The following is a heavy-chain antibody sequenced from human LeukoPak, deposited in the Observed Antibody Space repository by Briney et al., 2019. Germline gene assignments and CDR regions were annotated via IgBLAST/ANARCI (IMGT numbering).Heavy chain of an antibody. D-gene: IGHD3-22*01. CDR1: GFTFSRYD. CDR2: IRGSGERI. V-gene: IGHV3-23*01. Sequence: PGGSLTLSCVGSGFTFSRYDMNWVRQTPGKRLEWVSSIRGSGERIHYADSVKGRFTIARDNSKNTLYLQMRSLRPEDTAVYYCAKDGDYYDSSALVALDTWGQGTMVTVSS. J-gene: IGHJ3*02. CDR3: AKDGDYYDSSALVALDT.